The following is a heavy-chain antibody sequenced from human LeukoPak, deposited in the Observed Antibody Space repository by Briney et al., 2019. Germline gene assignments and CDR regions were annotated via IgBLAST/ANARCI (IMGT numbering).Heavy chain of an antibody. CDR1: GFIFDDFS. D-gene: IGHD6-13*01. V-gene: IGHV3-9*01. CDR3: TKATTRRVPAARIDS. J-gene: IGHJ4*02. Sequence: GGSLRLSCAASGFIFDDFSMFWVRQAPGKGLEWVSSITWHGRSTAYADSVRGRFSISRDNTRNSLYLQMNSLRPEDTAFYYCTKATTRRVPAARIDSWGQGTLVTVSS. CDR2: ITWHGRST.